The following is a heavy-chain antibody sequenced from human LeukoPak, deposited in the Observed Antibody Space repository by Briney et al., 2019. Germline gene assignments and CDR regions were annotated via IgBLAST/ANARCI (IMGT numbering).Heavy chain of an antibody. Sequence: PGGSLRLSCAASGFTFSTHSMNWGRQAPGKGLEGVSSISSSSSYIYYADSVKGRFTISRDSAKNSLYLQLTSLRAEATAVYYCARLGIAAAISWFDPWGQGTLVTVSS. J-gene: IGHJ5*02. CDR2: ISSSSSYI. CDR1: GFTFSTHS. CDR3: ARLGIAAAISWFDP. V-gene: IGHV3-21*01. D-gene: IGHD6-13*01.